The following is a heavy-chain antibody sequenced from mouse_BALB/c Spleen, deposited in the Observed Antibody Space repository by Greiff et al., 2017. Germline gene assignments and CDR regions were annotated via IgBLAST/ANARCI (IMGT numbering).Heavy chain of an antibody. Sequence: EVKLVESGGGLVQPGGSRKLSCAASGFTFSSFGMHWVRQAPEKGLEWVAYISSGSSTIYYADTVKGRFTISRDNPKNTLFLQMTSLRSEDTAMYYCARSSTVVATDWYFDVWGAGTTVTVSS. CDR3: ARSSTVVATDWYFDV. CDR1: GFTFSSFG. CDR2: ISSGSSTI. V-gene: IGHV5-17*02. D-gene: IGHD1-1*01. J-gene: IGHJ1*01.